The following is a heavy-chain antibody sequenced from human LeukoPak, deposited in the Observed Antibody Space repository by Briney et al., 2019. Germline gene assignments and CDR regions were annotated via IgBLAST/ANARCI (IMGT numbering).Heavy chain of an antibody. CDR2: IIPILGIA. V-gene: IGHV1-69*04. D-gene: IGHD4-23*01. Sequence: GASVKVSCKASGGTFSSYAISWVRQAPGQGLEWMGRIIPILGIANYAQKFQGRVTITADKSTSTAYMELSSLRSEDTAVYYCARIGPLDYGGNSVRYGMDVWGQGTTVTVSS. CDR3: ARIGPLDYGGNSVRYGMDV. J-gene: IGHJ6*02. CDR1: GGTFSSYA.